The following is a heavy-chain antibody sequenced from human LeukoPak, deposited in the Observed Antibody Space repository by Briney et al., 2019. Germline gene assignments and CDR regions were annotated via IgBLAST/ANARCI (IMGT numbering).Heavy chain of an antibody. CDR3: ATDYGDYIMDY. J-gene: IGHJ4*02. CDR1: GGTFSSYA. D-gene: IGHD4-17*01. CDR2: IIPILGIA. Sequence: VALVKVSCKASGGTFSSYAISWVRQAPGQGLEWMGRIIPILGIANNAQKFQGRVTITADKSTSTAYMELSSLRSEDTAVYYCATDYGDYIMDYWGQGTLVTVSS. V-gene: IGHV1-69*04.